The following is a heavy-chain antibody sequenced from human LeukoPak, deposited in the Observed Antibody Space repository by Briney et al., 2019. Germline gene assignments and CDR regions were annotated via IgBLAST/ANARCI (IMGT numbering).Heavy chain of an antibody. D-gene: IGHD3-22*01. CDR2: ISAYNGNT. J-gene: IGHJ4*02. Sequence: ASVKVSCKASGYTFTSYGISWVRQAPGQGLECMGWISAYNGNTNYAQKLQGRVTMTTDTSTSTAYMELRSLRSDDTAVYYCARVGYYYDSSGYLDYWGQGTLVTVSS. CDR3: ARVGYYYDSSGYLDY. V-gene: IGHV1-18*01. CDR1: GYTFTSYG.